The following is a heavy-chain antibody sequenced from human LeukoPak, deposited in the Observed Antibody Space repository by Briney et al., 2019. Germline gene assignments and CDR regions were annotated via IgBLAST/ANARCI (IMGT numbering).Heavy chain of an antibody. Sequence: PGGSLRLSCAASGFTFSSYGMHWVRRAPGKGLEWVAVISYDGSNKYYADSVKGRFTISRDNSKNTLYLQMNSLRAEDTAVYYCASGLAYCGCDCYSELDYWGQGTLVTVSS. CDR3: ASGLAYCGCDCYSELDY. D-gene: IGHD2-21*02. CDR1: GFTFSSYG. J-gene: IGHJ4*02. CDR2: ISYDGSNK. V-gene: IGHV3-30*03.